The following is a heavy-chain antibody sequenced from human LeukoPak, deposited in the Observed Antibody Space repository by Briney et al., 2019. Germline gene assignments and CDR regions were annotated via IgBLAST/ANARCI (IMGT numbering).Heavy chain of an antibody. CDR3: AKVTRDCSGGSCYSSIDY. J-gene: IGHJ4*02. CDR1: GFTFSSYA. CDR2: ISGSGGST. Sequence: GGSLRLSCAASGFTFSSYAMSWVRQAPGKGLEWASAISGSGGSTYYADSVKGRFTISRDNSKNTLYLQMNSLRAEDTAVYYCAKVTRDCSGGSCYSSIDYWGQGTLVTVS. V-gene: IGHV3-23*01. D-gene: IGHD2-15*01.